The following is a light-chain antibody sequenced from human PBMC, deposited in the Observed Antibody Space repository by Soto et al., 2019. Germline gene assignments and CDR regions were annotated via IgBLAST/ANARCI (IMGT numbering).Light chain of an antibody. CDR1: GSNIGAGYD. V-gene: IGLV1-40*01. J-gene: IGLJ1*01. CDR3: QSYDSTLGARYV. Sequence: QSVLTQPPSVSGAPGQGVTISCTGSGSNIGAGYDVHWYQHRPGTAPKLLVFGDSHRPSGVPDRFSGSKSGTSASLAITGLQAEDEGDYYCQSYDSTLGARYVFGTGTKLTVL. CDR2: GDS.